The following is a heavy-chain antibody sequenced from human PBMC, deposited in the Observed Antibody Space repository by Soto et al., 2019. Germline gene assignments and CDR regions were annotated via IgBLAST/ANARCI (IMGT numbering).Heavy chain of an antibody. Sequence: QVQLVQSGAEVKKPGASVKVSCKASGYTFTSYGISWVRQAPGQGLEWMGWISAYNGNTNYAQKLQGRVTMTTDTSTSTPTMELRSLGLDDTAVYYCPRAGKGIAGFCLGYWGRGTLVTVSS. CDR2: ISAYNGNT. V-gene: IGHV1-18*01. CDR1: GYTFTSYG. J-gene: IGHJ4*02. CDR3: PRAGKGIAGFCLGY. D-gene: IGHD2-21*01.